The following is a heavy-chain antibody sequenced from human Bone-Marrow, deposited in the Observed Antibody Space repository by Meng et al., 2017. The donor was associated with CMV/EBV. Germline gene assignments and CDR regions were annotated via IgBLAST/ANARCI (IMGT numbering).Heavy chain of an antibody. CDR1: GYTFTSYY. V-gene: IGHV1-46*01. CDR3: ARVGYDILTGFPANAFNI. D-gene: IGHD3-9*01. J-gene: IGHJ3*02. CDR2: INPSGGST. Sequence: ASVKVSCKASGYTFTSYYMHWVRQAPGQGLEWMGIINPSGGSTSYGQKFQGRVTMTRDTSTSTVYMELRSLRSEDTAVYYCARVGYDILTGFPANAFNIWGQGTMVTVSS.